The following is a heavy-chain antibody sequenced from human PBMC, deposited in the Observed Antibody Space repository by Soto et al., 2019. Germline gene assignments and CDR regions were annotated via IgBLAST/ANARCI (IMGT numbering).Heavy chain of an antibody. D-gene: IGHD6-25*01. V-gene: IGHV3-23*01. CDR1: GFTFSSYT. J-gene: IGHJ4*02. CDR2: MSGSGSGT. Sequence: EVQLLESGGGLVEPGGSRRLSCAASGFTFSSYTMSWVRQSLGKGLEWVSTMSGSGSGTYSADSVKGRFTISRNNSNNTLYMDMNSLRVDDTVIDYCAAAPAIDYCGQVTLVTVSS. CDR3: AAAPAIDY.